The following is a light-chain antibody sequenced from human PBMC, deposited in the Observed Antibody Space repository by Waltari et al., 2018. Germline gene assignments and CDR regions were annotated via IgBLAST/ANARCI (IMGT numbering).Light chain of an antibody. J-gene: IGLJ2*01. CDR1: DIGYKS. CDR3: QVWDSRSDHVV. CDR2: ENS. Sequence: SYVLTQPPSVSVAPGQTARITCEGTDIGYKSVHWYHQRPGQAPVLVLHENSDRPSGIPGRSSGSNSVNMATLSISRVEAGDEADYYCQVWDSRSDHVVFGGGTKLTVL. V-gene: IGLV3-21*02.